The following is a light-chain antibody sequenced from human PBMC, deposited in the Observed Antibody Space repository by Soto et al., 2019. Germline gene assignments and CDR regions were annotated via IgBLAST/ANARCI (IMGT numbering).Light chain of an antibody. Sequence: EIVMTQSRSTLSVXPXXXXXXXCRASQSVSSNLAWYQQKPGQAPRLLIYGASTRATGIPARFSGSGSGTEFTLTISSLQSEDFAVYYCQQYNNWSTFGGGTKVDIK. CDR2: GAS. J-gene: IGKJ4*01. CDR3: QQYNNWST. CDR1: QSVSSN. V-gene: IGKV3-15*01.